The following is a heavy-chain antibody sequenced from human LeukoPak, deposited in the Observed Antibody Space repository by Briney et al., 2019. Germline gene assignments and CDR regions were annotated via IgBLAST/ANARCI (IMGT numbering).Heavy chain of an antibody. CDR3: ARGVRTSYYYDSSGYYYKW. CDR1: GFTFSSYS. J-gene: IGHJ4*02. V-gene: IGHV3-21*01. CDR2: ISSSSSYI. D-gene: IGHD3-22*01. Sequence: GGSLRLSCAASGFTFSSYSMNWVRRAPGKGLEWVSSISSSSSYIYYADSVKGRFTISRDNAKNSLYLQMNSLRAEDTAVYYCARGVRTSYYYDSSGYYYKWWGQGTLVTVSS.